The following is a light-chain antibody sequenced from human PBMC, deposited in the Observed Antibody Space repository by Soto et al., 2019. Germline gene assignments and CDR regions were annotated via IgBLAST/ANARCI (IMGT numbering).Light chain of an antibody. CDR3: ATGSV. V-gene: IGLV1-44*01. CDR2: SDN. Sequence: QSVLTQPPSASGTPGQRVTISCSGSGSNIGSDTVNWYQQFPGTAPKLLIYSDNQRPSGVPDRFSGSRSGTSASLAIRGLQSEDEAIYYWATGSVFGGGTKLTVL. CDR1: GSNIGSDT. J-gene: IGLJ3*02.